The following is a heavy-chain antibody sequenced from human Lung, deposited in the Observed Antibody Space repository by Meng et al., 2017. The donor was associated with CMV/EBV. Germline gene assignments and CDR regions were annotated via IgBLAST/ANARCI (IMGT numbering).Heavy chain of an antibody. V-gene: IGHV2-5*02. J-gene: IGHJ4*02. Sequence: QITLQWSCPTLVKPTQTLTPPCTFSGFSLRTSGVGVGWIRQPPGKALEWLALIYWDDDKRYSPSLKNRLTITKDTSKNQVVLTLTNIDPVDTATYYCAHRHRLRDFDYWGQGTLVTVSS. CDR1: GFSLRTSGVG. CDR2: IYWDDDK. CDR3: AHRHRLRDFDY. D-gene: IGHD4-17*01.